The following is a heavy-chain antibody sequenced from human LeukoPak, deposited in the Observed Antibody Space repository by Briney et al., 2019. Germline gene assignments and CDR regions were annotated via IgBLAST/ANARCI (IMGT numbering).Heavy chain of an antibody. V-gene: IGHV4-34*01. CDR2: INHSGST. CDR3: ARHGNIVMVPTAPGFDY. Sequence: SETLSLTCAVYGGSFSGYYWSWIRQPPGKGLEWIGEINHSGSTNYNPSLKSRVTISVDTSKNQFSLKLSSVTAADTAVYYCARHGNIVMVPTAPGFDYWGQGTLVTVFS. CDR1: GGSFSGYY. J-gene: IGHJ4*02. D-gene: IGHD2-2*01.